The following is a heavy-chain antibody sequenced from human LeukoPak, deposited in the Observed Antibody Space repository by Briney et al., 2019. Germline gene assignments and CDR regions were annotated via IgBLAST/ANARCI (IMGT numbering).Heavy chain of an antibody. CDR3: ARGGKSQWLLTSPDY. CDR2: ISSSGSTI. D-gene: IGHD6-19*01. J-gene: IGHJ4*02. Sequence: PGGSLRLSCAASGFTFSSYEMNWVRQAPGKRLEWVSYISSSGSTIYYADSVKGRFTISRDNAKNSLYLQMNSLRAEDTAVYYCARGGKSQWLLTSPDYWGQGTLVTVSS. V-gene: IGHV3-48*03. CDR1: GFTFSSYE.